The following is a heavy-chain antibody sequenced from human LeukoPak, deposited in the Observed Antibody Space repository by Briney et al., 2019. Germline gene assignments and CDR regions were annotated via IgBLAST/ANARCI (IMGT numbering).Heavy chain of an antibody. CDR3: ARDLAIAVAGTFDY. CDR1: GFTVSSNY. CDR2: IYSGGST. Sequence: PGGSLRVSCAASGFTVSSNYMSWVRQAPGKGLEWVSVIYSGGSTYYADSVKGRFTISRDNSKNTLYLQMNSLRAEDTAVYYCARDLAIAVAGTFDYWGQGTLVTVSS. J-gene: IGHJ4*02. V-gene: IGHV3-66*01. D-gene: IGHD6-19*01.